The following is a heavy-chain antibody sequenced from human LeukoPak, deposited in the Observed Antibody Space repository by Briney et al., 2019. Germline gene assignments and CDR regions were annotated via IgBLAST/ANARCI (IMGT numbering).Heavy chain of an antibody. CDR3: ARGARFRSYGSGTYYTSLPFDP. D-gene: IGHD3-10*01. V-gene: IGHV1-3*03. CDR2: INTGNGNT. J-gene: IGHJ5*02. Sequence: ASVKVSCKASGGTFSSYAISWVRQAPGQRLELMGWINTGNGNTKSSQGFQDRVTITRDTSASTAYMELSSLRSEDMAVYYSARGARFRSYGSGTYYTSLPFDPWGQGTLVTVYS. CDR1: GGTFSSYA.